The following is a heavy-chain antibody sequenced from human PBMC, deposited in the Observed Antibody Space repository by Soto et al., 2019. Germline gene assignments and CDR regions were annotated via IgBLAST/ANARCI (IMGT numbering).Heavy chain of an antibody. CDR2: ISSTSSNI. Sequence: GGSLRLSCAASGFTFSNYDMNWVRQAPGKGLEWISYISSTSSNIYYADSVKGRFTISRDSAKNSLYLQMNSLRAEDTAVYYCARDRSGYSGTWYYYYMDVWGKGTTVTVSS. V-gene: IGHV3-48*01. D-gene: IGHD6-13*01. CDR1: GFTFSNYD. CDR3: ARDRSGYSGTWYYYYMDV. J-gene: IGHJ6*03.